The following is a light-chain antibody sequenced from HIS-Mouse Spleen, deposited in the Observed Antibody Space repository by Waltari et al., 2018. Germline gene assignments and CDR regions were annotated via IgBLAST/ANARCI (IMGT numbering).Light chain of an antibody. CDR3: SSYTSSSTLV. J-gene: IGLJ3*02. CDR1: SSDVGGYNY. CDR2: EVS. V-gene: IGLV2-14*01. Sequence: QSALTQPPSVSGSPGQSITISCTGTSSDVGGYNYVPWYQQHPGKAPKLMIYEVSNRPSGVSNRFSGSKSGNTASLTISGLQAEDEADYYCSSYTSSSTLVFGGGTKLTVL.